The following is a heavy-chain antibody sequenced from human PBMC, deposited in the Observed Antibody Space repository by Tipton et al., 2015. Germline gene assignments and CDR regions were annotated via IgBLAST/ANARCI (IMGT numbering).Heavy chain of an antibody. V-gene: IGHV3-20*04. CDR2: IDWNGGRT. J-gene: IGHJ4*02. Sequence: SLRLSCAASGFTFDDYGMTWVRQVPGKGLEWVAGIDWNGGRTGYADSVKGRFIISRGNAQNSLFLQMNSLTAEDTAFYYCAREGSSWYFGVYWGQGTLVSVSS. CDR3: AREGSSWYFGVY. CDR1: GFTFDDYG. D-gene: IGHD6-13*01.